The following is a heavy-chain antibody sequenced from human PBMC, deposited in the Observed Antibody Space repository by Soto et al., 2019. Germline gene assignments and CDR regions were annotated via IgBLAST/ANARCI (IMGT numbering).Heavy chain of an antibody. Sequence: GGSLRLSCAASGFTFSSYWMSWVRQAPGKGLEWVANIKQDGSEKYYVDSVKGRFTISRDNAKNSLYLQMNSLRAEDTAVYYCARDSIVVVPAAIDGMDVWGQGTTVTVSS. CDR1: GFTFSSYW. J-gene: IGHJ6*02. CDR3: ARDSIVVVPAAIDGMDV. CDR2: IKQDGSEK. D-gene: IGHD2-2*01. V-gene: IGHV3-7*03.